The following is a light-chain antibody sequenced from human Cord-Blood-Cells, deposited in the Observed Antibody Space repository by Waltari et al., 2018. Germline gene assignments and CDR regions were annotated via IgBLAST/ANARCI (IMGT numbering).Light chain of an antibody. CDR3: QTWGTGFWV. CDR2: LNSDGSH. Sequence: QLVLTQSPSASASLGASVKLTCTLSSGHSSYAIAWHQQQPEKGPRYLMKLNSDGSHSKGDGIPDRFSGSSSGAERYRTISSLQSEDEADYYCQTWGTGFWVFGGGTKLTVL. CDR1: SGHSSYA. J-gene: IGLJ3*02. V-gene: IGLV4-69*01.